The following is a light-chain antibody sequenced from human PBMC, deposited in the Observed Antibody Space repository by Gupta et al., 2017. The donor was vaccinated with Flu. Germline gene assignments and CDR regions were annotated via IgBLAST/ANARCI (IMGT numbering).Light chain of an antibody. V-gene: IGKV1-5*03. CDR3: HQYNNYPLT. J-gene: IGKJ4*01. CDR2: KTS. CDR1: QDVSTW. Sequence: GDRVTITCRASQDVSTWLAWYQQKPGGVPKLLIYKTSNLQSGIPSRFNGSGSGAEFTLTISSLQPDDCATYYCHQYNNYPLTFGGGTKVEMK.